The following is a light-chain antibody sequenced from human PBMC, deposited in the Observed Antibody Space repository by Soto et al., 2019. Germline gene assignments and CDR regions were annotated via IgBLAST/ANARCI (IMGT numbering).Light chain of an antibody. CDR3: QTWGTGIQV. CDR2: LNSDGSH. V-gene: IGLV4-69*01. CDR1: SGHSSYA. J-gene: IGLJ2*01. Sequence: QSVLTQSPSASASLGASVKLTCTLSSGHSSYAIAWHQQQPEKGPRYLMKLNSDGSHSKGDGIPDRFSGSSSGAERYLTISRLQSEDEADYYRQTWGTGIQVFGGGTKLTVL.